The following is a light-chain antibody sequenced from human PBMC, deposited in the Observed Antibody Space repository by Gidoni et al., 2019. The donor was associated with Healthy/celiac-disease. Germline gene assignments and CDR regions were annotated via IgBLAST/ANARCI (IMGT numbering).Light chain of an antibody. CDR1: QSLVYSDGNTY. CDR3: MQGTHWPLT. J-gene: IGKJ2*01. Sequence: DVVLTQSPLSLPVTLGQPASISCRSSQSLVYSDGNTYLNWFQQRPGQSPRRLIYKVSNRDSGVPDRVSGSGSGTDVTLKISRVEAEDVGVYYCMQGTHWPLTFGQGTKLEIK. V-gene: IGKV2-30*01. CDR2: KVS.